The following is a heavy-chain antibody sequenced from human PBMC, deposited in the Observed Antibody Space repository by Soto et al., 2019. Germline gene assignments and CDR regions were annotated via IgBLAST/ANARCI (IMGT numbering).Heavy chain of an antibody. Sequence: QPXESLSLSFTASGLPISNAYMAWVWHAPVMGLEWDSLMYVNRITYYAGSVKGRFTNSRDTSTNTLSHQMYSLRPEDTAVDYRVRSLYAGIDYGLGVCGQGTMVTVSS. J-gene: IGHJ6*02. D-gene: IGHD3-10*01. CDR1: GLPISNAY. CDR3: VRSLYAGIDYGLGV. V-gene: IGHV3-53*01. CDR2: MYVNRIT.